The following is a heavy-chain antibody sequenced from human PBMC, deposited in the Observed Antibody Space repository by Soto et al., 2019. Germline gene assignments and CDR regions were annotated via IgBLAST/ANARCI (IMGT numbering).Heavy chain of an antibody. J-gene: IGHJ4*02. CDR2: IYHDGNT. CDR3: ARDLVTDGVDY. V-gene: IGHV4-38-2*02. D-gene: IGHD2-21*02. CDR1: GYSITSGYY. Sequence: SETLSLTCAVSGYSITSGYYWGWIRQPPGKGLEWIGNIYHDGNTYCSPSLKSRVAISVDTSKNQLSLKLTSVTAADTAVYYCARDLVTDGVDYWGQGTVVTVSS.